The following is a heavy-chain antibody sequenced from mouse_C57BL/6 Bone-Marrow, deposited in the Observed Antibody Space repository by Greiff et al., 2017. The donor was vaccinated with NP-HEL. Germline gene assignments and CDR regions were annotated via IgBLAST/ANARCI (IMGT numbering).Heavy chain of an antibody. Sequence: VKLMESGAELVRPGASVKLSCKASGYTFTDYYINWVKQRPGQGLEWIARIYPGSGNTYYNEKFKGKATLTAEKSSSTAYMQLSSLTSEDSAVYFCAREGLRDFDVWGTGTTVTVSS. CDR1: GYTFTDYY. CDR3: AREGLRDFDV. D-gene: IGHD2-4*01. CDR2: IYPGSGNT. J-gene: IGHJ1*03. V-gene: IGHV1-76*01.